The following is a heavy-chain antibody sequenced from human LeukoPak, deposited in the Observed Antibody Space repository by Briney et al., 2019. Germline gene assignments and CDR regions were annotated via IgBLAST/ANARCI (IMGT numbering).Heavy chain of an antibody. CDR3: ARMGIAVPDVDY. V-gene: IGHV1-18*01. D-gene: IGHD6-19*01. CDR1: GYTFTSYG. J-gene: IGHJ4*02. CDR2: ISAYNGNT. Sequence: ASVKVSCKASGYTFTSYGISWVRQAPGQGLEWMGWISAYNGNTNYAKKFQGRVTMTTDTSTSTAYMELRSLRSDDTAVYYCARMGIAVPDVDYWGQGTLVTVSS.